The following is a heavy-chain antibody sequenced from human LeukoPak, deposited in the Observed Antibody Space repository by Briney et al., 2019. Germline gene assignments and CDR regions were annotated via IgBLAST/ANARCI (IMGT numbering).Heavy chain of an antibody. J-gene: IGHJ4*02. CDR3: ARDGTAAAGFDY. CDR1: GFTFSSYW. Sequence: GGSLRLSCAASGFTFSSYWMSWVRQAPGKGLEWVSVIYSGGSTYYADSVKGRFTISRDNSKNTLYLQMNSLRAEDTAVYYCARDGTAAAGFDYWGQGTLVTVSS. CDR2: IYSGGST. D-gene: IGHD6-13*01. V-gene: IGHV3-53*01.